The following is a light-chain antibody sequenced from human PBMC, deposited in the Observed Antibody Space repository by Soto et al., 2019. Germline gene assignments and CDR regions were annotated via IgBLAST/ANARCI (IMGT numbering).Light chain of an antibody. Sequence: DIQMTQSPSSLSASVGDRVTITCRASQGISNYSAWYQQKPGKVPKLLIYGASTLQSGVPSRFSGSGSGTDFTLTISGLQPEDVATYYCQKYNSAPPLFGGGTRVEIK. V-gene: IGKV1-27*01. CDR2: GAS. J-gene: IGKJ4*01. CDR3: QKYNSAPPL. CDR1: QGISNY.